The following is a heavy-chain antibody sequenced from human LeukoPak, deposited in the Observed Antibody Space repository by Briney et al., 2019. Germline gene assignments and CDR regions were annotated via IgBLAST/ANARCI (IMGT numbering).Heavy chain of an antibody. Sequence: SQTLSLTCTVSGASFNSYDQYWNWIRQSPGKGLEWIGSIHPSGTLYDNPSLESRVTMSRDTANNQFSLNLNSVTAADKAVYFCSRGMDSRKLGYWGQGILVTVSS. CDR3: SRGMDSRKLGY. V-gene: IGHV4-30-4*08. CDR2: IHPSGTL. CDR1: GASFNSYDQY. D-gene: IGHD3-22*01. J-gene: IGHJ4*02.